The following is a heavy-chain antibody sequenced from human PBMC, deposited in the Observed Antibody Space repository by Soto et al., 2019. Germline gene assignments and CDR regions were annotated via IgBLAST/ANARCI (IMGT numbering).Heavy chain of an antibody. CDR1: GGTYSPYT. Sequence: QVQLVQSGAEVKKPGSSVKVSCKSSGGTYSPYTINWVRQAPGQGLEWMGRIIPFLGVTNYGLKFQARVKTTANKATNTAYRELRGLKFKDTALYYWGRDWESSVPTWSSGGLGGGGPRVTVPS. D-gene: IGHD3-16*01. CDR3: GRDWESSVPTWSSGGL. CDR2: IIPFLGVT. J-gene: IGHJ4*02. V-gene: IGHV1-69*08.